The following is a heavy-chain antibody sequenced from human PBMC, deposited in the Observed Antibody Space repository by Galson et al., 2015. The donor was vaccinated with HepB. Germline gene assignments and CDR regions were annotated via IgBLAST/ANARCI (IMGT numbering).Heavy chain of an antibody. CDR1: GFTFSSYS. Sequence: SLRLSCAASGFTFSSYSMNWVRQAPGKGLEWVSYISSSSNTIYYADSVKGRFTITRDNAKNSLYLQMNSLRDEDTAVYYCVRDQDDILTGLDAFDIWGQGTMVTVSS. J-gene: IGHJ3*02. V-gene: IGHV3-48*02. CDR3: VRDQDDILTGLDAFDI. CDR2: ISSSSNTI. D-gene: IGHD3-9*01.